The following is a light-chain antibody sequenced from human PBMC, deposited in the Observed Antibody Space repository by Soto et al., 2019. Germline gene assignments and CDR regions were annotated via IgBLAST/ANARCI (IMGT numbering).Light chain of an antibody. CDR3: QQASSFPFT. CDR1: QDIGDW. V-gene: IGKV1-12*01. J-gene: IGKJ3*01. CDR2: AAF. Sequence: DIQMTQSPSSVAASVGXRVXITCRASQDIGDWLGWYQQKPGEAPKLLIYAAFSLQSGVPSRFSGSGSGATCTLTITSLQPEDSAVYYCQQASSFPFTFGPGT.